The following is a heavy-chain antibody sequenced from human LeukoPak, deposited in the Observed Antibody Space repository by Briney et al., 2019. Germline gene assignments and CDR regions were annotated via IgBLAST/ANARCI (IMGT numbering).Heavy chain of an antibody. V-gene: IGHV1-2*02. CDR2: DNLDSGGT. Sequence: GASVTVSCKASGYTFSRYYIHWLRQAPGQGLKGVGRDNLDSGGTKYAQKFQGRVTVTRDTSISTAYMELTSLRFADTAVYYCARSDVVTADWYFDIWGRGTLVTVSS. CDR3: ARSDVVTADWYFDI. D-gene: IGHD2-21*01. CDR1: GYTFSRYY. J-gene: IGHJ2*01.